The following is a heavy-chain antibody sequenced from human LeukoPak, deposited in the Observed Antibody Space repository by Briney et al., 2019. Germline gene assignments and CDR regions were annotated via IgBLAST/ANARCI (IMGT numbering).Heavy chain of an antibody. D-gene: IGHD1-1*01. CDR2: IIPIFGTA. CDR3: ARDHADTPYNWSDGLAFDI. Sequence: GASVKVSCKASGGTFSSYAISWVRQAPGQGLEWMGGIIPIFGTANYAQKFQGRVTITTDESTSTAYMELSSLRSEDTAVYYCARDHADTPYNWSDGLAFDIWGQGTMVTVSS. CDR1: GGTFSSYA. V-gene: IGHV1-69*05. J-gene: IGHJ3*02.